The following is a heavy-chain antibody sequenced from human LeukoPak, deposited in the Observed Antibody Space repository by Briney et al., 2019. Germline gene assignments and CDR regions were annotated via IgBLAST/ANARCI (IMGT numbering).Heavy chain of an antibody. D-gene: IGHD6-13*01. CDR3: ARGSDSSSWYDISHIDY. Sequence: GASVKVSCKASGYTFTSYYMHWVRQALGQGLEWMGIINPSGGSTSYAQKFQGRVTMTRDTSTNTVYMELSSLRSEDTAVYYCARGSDSSSWYDISHIDYWGQGTLVTVSS. V-gene: IGHV1-46*01. CDR2: INPSGGST. J-gene: IGHJ4*02. CDR1: GYTFTSYY.